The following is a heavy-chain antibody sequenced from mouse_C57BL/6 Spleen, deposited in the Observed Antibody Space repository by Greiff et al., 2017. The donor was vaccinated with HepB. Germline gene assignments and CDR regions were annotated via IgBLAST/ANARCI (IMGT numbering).Heavy chain of an antibody. J-gene: IGHJ2*01. CDR1: GYAFSSSW. Sequence: QVQLKESGPELVKPGASVKISCKASGYAFSSSWMNWVKQRPGKGLEWIGRIYPGDGDTNYNGKFKGKATLTADKSSSTAYMQLSSLTSEDSAVYFCARWLFITTVFDYWGQGTTLTVSS. V-gene: IGHV1-82*01. CDR3: ARWLFITTVFDY. D-gene: IGHD1-1*01. CDR2: IYPGDGDT.